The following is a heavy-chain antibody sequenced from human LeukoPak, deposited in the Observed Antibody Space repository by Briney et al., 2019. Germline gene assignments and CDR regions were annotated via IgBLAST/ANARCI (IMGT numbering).Heavy chain of an antibody. V-gene: IGHV3-33*01. Sequence: PGGSLRLSCAASGFTFSSYGMHWVRQAPGKGLEWVAVIWYDGSNKYYADSVKGRFTISRDNSKNTLYLEMHSLRAEDTAVYYCARAGVAAAAVDYWGQGTLVTVSS. D-gene: IGHD6-13*01. J-gene: IGHJ4*02. CDR1: GFTFSSYG. CDR2: IWYDGSNK. CDR3: ARAGVAAAAVDY.